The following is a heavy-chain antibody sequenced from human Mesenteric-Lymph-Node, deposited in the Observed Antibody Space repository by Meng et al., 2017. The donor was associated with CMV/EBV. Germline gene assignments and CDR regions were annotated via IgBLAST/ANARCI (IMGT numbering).Heavy chain of an antibody. CDR2: MNPNSGNT. J-gene: IGHJ5*01. Sequence: ASVKVSCKASGYTFTSYDINWVRQAAGQGLEWMGSMNPNSGNTGYAQKLQGRVTMTRNTSISTAYMELSSLRSEDTAVYFCAREVDVHYDLNWFDSWGQGSLVTVSS. CDR1: GYTFTSYD. CDR3: AREVDVHYDLNWFDS. V-gene: IGHV1-8*01. D-gene: IGHD3-3*01.